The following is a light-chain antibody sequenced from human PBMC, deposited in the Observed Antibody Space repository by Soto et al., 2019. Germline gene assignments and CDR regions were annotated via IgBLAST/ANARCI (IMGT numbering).Light chain of an antibody. CDR2: GAY. CDR3: KQYGSSPVT. J-gene: IGKJ1*01. V-gene: IGKV3-20*01. Sequence: EIVLTQSPATLSVSPGEGATLSCRASQSVSSSYLAWYQQKPGQAPRLLIYGAYSRATGIQDRFSGSGSGTDFTLTIRRLEPEDFAVYYCKQYGSSPVTVGQGTKVDIK. CDR1: QSVSSSY.